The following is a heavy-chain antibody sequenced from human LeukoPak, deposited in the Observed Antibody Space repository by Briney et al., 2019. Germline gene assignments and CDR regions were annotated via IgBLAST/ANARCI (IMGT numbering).Heavy chain of an antibody. D-gene: IGHD4/OR15-4a*01. CDR3: TMNGAYCLDS. V-gene: IGHV4/OR15-8*01. J-gene: IGHJ4*02. CDR1: GTSINNKKW. CDR2: IYQSGST. Sequence: SETLSLTCVVSGTSINNKKWWSWVRQSPGKGLEWIGEIYQSGSTNYNPSLKSRVTISVDKSKNQFSLQLTSVTAADTAVYYCTMNGAYCLDSWGPGTLLTVSS.